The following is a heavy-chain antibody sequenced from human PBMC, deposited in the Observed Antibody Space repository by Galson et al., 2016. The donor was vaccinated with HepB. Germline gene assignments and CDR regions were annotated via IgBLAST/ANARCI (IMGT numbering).Heavy chain of an antibody. CDR2: IKDDGSQK. CDR1: GFVFGAYG. J-gene: IGHJ6*02. Sequence: SLRLSCAGSGFVFGAYGMHWVRQAPGKGLEWVAYIKDDGSQKYYVDSVKGRFTISRDNAKNSLYLQMNTLRAEDTALYYCARDSGRREDVWGQGTTVTVSS. V-gene: IGHV3-7*04. CDR3: ARDSGRREDV.